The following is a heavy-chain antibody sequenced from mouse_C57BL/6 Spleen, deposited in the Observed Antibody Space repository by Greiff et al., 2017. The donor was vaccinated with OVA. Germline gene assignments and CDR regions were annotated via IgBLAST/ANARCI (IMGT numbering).Heavy chain of an antibody. CDR3: AREDYYGNYDFDY. J-gene: IGHJ2*01. V-gene: IGHV1-80*01. D-gene: IGHD1-1*01. CDR2: IYPGDGDT. Sequence: VQLQQSGAELVKPGASVKISCKASGYAFSSYWMNWVKQRPGKGLEWIGQIYPGDGDTNYNGKFKGKATLTADKSSSTAYMQLSSLTSEDSAVYFCAREDYYGNYDFDYWGQGTTLTVSS. CDR1: GYAFSSYW.